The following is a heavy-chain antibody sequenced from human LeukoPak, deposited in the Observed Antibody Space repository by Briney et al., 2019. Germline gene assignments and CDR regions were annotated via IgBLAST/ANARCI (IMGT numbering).Heavy chain of an antibody. Sequence: GESLKISCKGSGYSFTSYWIGWVRQMPGKGLEWMGIIYPGDSDTRYSPSFQGQVTISADKSISTAYLQWSSLKASDTAMYYCARLRDDSSGYPHFDYWGQGTLVTVSS. D-gene: IGHD3-22*01. CDR2: IYPGDSDT. CDR3: ARLRDDSSGYPHFDY. J-gene: IGHJ4*02. CDR1: GYSFTSYW. V-gene: IGHV5-51*01.